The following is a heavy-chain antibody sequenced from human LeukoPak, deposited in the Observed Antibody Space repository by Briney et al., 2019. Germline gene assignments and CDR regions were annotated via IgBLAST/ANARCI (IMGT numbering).Heavy chain of an antibody. CDR1: GGSISSYY. D-gene: IGHD3-10*01. CDR2: IYYSGST. J-gene: IGHJ4*02. Sequence: SETLSLTCTVSGGSISSYYWRWIRQPPGKGLEWIGYIYYSGSTNYNPSLKSRVTISVDKSKNQFSLKLSSVTAADTAVYYCAREASYYGSGSNQNHLLFDYWGQGTLVTVSS. V-gene: IGHV4-59*12. CDR3: AREASYYGSGSNQNHLLFDY.